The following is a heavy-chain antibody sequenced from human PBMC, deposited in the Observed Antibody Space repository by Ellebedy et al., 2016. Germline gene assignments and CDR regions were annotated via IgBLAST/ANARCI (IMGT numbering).Heavy chain of an antibody. Sequence: GSLRLSCTVSGGSISSYYWSWIRQPPGKGLEWIGYIYYSGSTNYNPSLKSRVTISVDTSKNQFSLKLSSVTAADTAVYYCARGVGATTGLDYWGQGTLVTVSS. D-gene: IGHD1-26*01. J-gene: IGHJ4*02. CDR1: GGSISSYY. V-gene: IGHV4-59*01. CDR2: IYYSGST. CDR3: ARGVGATTGLDY.